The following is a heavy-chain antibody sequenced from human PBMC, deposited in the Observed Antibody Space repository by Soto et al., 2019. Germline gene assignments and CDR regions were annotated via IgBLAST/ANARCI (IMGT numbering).Heavy chain of an antibody. CDR1: GGSISSSSYY. Sequence: SETLSLTCTVSGGSISSSSYYWGWIHQPPGKGLEWIGSIYYSGSTYYNPSLKSRVTISVDTSKNQFSLKLSSVTAADTAVYYCARHGDHCSGGSCYPNYFDYWGQGTLVTVSS. V-gene: IGHV4-39*01. J-gene: IGHJ4*02. CDR3: ARHGDHCSGGSCYPNYFDY. CDR2: IYYSGST. D-gene: IGHD2-15*01.